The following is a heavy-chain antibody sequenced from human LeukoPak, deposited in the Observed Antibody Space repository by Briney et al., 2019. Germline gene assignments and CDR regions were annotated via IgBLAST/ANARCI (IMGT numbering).Heavy chain of an antibody. J-gene: IGHJ4*02. CDR1: GFTFDDYG. CDR3: VKDAGIAARPSYFDS. D-gene: IGHD6-6*01. Sequence: GGALRLSCAASGFTFDDYGLHWVRQVPGKGLEWVSGINYQSARFDADSVKGRFTISRDNAKNLLYLLMDSLRPEDSALYYCVKDAGIAARPSYFDSWGQGTQVIVSS. CDR2: INYQSARF. V-gene: IGHV3-9*01.